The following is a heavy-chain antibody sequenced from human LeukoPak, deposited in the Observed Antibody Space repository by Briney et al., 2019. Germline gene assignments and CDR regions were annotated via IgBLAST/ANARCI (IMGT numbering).Heavy chain of an antibody. V-gene: IGHV3-74*01. D-gene: IGHD6-19*01. Sequence: GGSLRLSCAASGFTFSNYWMHWVRQVPGKGLVWVSHINSDGSSTNYVDSVKGRFTISRDNAKNTLYLQMNSLRAEDTAVYYCVRVAVTGTNYWGQGTLVTVSS. J-gene: IGHJ4*02. CDR2: INSDGSST. CDR1: GFTFSNYW. CDR3: VRVAVTGTNY.